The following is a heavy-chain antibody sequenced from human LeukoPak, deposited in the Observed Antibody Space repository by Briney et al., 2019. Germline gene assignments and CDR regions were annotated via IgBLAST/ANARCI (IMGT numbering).Heavy chain of an antibody. CDR1: GFTFSSYG. J-gene: IGHJ3*02. CDR3: ARDMVKYCRAGSCYSLGLDI. Sequence: GGSLRLSCAASGFTFSSYGMHWVRQAPGKGLEWVAVILYDGSNKYYTDSVKGRFTISRDNSKNTLYLQMNSLRVEDTAVYYCARDMVKYCRAGSCYSLGLDIWGQGTMVTVSS. D-gene: IGHD2-15*01. V-gene: IGHV3-30*03. CDR2: ILYDGSNK.